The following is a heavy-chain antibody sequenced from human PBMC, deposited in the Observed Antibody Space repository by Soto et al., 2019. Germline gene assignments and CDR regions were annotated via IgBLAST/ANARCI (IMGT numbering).Heavy chain of an antibody. V-gene: IGHV1-18*01. CDR2: ISAYNGNT. J-gene: IGHJ5*02. Sequence: ASVKVSCKASGYTFTSYGISWVRQAPGQGLEWMGWISAYNGNTNYAQKLQGRVTMTTDTSTSTAYMELRSLRSDDTAVYYCARVQWTSTIFGVVTSPEGSVDPWGQGALVTVSS. D-gene: IGHD3-3*01. CDR1: GYTFTSYG. CDR3: ARVQWTSTIFGVVTSPEGSVDP.